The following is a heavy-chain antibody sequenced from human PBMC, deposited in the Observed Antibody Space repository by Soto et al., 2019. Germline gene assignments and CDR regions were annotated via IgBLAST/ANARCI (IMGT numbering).Heavy chain of an antibody. V-gene: IGHV1-69*13. Sequence: ASGKVSCKASGGTFSSYAISWVRQAPGQGLEWMGGIIPIFGTANYAQKFQGRVTITADESTSTAYMELSSLRSEDTAVYYCARDLRSGSHRHDAFDIWGQGTMVTVSS. CDR3: ARDLRSGSHRHDAFDI. J-gene: IGHJ3*02. CDR2: IIPIFGTA. D-gene: IGHD1-26*01. CDR1: GGTFSSYA.